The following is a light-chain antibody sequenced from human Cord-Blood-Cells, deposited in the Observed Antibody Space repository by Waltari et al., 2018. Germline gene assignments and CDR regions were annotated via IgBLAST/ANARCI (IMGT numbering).Light chain of an antibody. CDR3: AAWDDSLNGSYV. J-gene: IGLJ1*01. Sequence: QSVLTHSPSASGTPGQSVTISCSGSRRNFGSNTVNWYQQLPGTATKLPIYSNNQRPSGVPDRFSGSKSGTSASLAISGLQSEDEADYYCAAWDDSLNGSYVFGTGTKVTVL. V-gene: IGLV1-44*01. CDR1: RRNFGSNT. CDR2: SNN.